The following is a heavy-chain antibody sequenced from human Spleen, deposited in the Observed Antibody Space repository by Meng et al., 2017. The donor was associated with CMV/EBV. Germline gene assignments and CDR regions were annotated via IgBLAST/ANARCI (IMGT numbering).Heavy chain of an antibody. D-gene: IGHD6-13*01. CDR2: IYYSGST. CDR1: GGSISSGDYY. V-gene: IGHV4-30-4*08. J-gene: IGHJ5*02. CDR3: ARQSGIAAAGTWRNWFDP. Sequence: SETLSLTCTVSGGSISSGDYYWSWIRQPPGKGLEWIGYIYYSGSTYYNPSLKSRVTISVDTSKNQFSLKLSSVTAADTAVYYCARQSGIAAAGTWRNWFDPWGQGTLVTVSS.